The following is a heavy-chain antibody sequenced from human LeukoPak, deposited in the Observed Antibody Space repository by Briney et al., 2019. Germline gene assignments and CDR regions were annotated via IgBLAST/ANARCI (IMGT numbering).Heavy chain of an antibody. CDR2: IYSSGII. V-gene: IGHV4-39*01. CDR1: GFTFSSYA. J-gene: IGHJ5*02. Sequence: GSLRLSCAASGFTFSSYAMSWIRQAPGKGLEWIASIYSSGIIYYNPSLKSRVTISVDTSQNQFSLKLSSVTAADTAVYYCARHPHCSSGSCYSWFDPWGQGTLVTVSS. D-gene: IGHD2-2*02. CDR3: ARHPHCSSGSCYSWFDP.